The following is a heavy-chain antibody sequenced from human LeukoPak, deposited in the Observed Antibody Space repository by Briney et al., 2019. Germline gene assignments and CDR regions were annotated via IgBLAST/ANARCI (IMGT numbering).Heavy chain of an antibody. CDR3: ARDRVDILTGYYFDY. J-gene: IGHJ4*02. Sequence: SQTLSLTCAVSGGSISSGGYSWSWIRQPPGKGLEWIGYIYHSGSTYYNPSLKSRVTISVDRSKNQFSLKLSSVTAADTAVYYCARDRVDILTGYYFDYWGQGTLVTVSS. CDR1: GGSISSGGYS. CDR2: IYHSGST. D-gene: IGHD3-9*01. V-gene: IGHV4-30-2*01.